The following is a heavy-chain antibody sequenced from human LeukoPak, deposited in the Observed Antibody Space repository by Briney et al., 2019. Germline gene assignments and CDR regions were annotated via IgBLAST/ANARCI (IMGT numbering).Heavy chain of an antibody. D-gene: IGHD6-13*01. Sequence: ASVKVSCKASGYTFTGYYMHWVRQAPGQGLEWMGWINPNSGGTNYAQKFQGRVTITADKSTSTAYMELSSLRSEDTAVYYCARDLGSGIAEPFDHWGRGTLVTVSS. V-gene: IGHV1-2*02. CDR2: INPNSGGT. CDR1: GYTFTGYY. J-gene: IGHJ4*02. CDR3: ARDLGSGIAEPFDH.